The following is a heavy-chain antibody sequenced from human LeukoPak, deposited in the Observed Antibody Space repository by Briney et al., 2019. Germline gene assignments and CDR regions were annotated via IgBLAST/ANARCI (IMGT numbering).Heavy chain of an antibody. Sequence: SETLSLTCTVSGGSISSYYWSWIRQPAGKGLEWIGRIYTSGSTNYNPSLKSRVTMSVDTSKNQFFLKLSSVTAADTAVYYCARDRSGWYRNWFDPWGQGTLVTVSS. V-gene: IGHV4-4*07. CDR3: ARDRSGWYRNWFDP. CDR2: IYTSGST. J-gene: IGHJ5*02. D-gene: IGHD1-26*01. CDR1: GGSISSYY.